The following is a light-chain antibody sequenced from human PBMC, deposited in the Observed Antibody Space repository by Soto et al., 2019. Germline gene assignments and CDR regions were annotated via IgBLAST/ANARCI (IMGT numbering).Light chain of an antibody. CDR2: EGS. V-gene: IGKV3-11*01. Sequence: DIALTQSPATLSLSPGPTATLSCRASQSVSSYLAWYQQEAGQAPRLLIYEGSNRATGIPTRFSGSGSGTDFTLTISGLEPEDFAVYYCQQRNNWPWTFGQGTKVDI. CDR3: QQRNNWPWT. CDR1: QSVSSY. J-gene: IGKJ1*01.